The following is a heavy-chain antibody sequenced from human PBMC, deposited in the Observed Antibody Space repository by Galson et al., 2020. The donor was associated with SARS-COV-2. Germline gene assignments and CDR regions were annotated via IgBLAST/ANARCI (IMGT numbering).Heavy chain of an antibody. CDR1: GFSFGENG. V-gene: IGHV3-20*04. J-gene: IGHJ4*02. Sequence: GESLKISCAASGFSFGENGMSWVRQVPGKGLEWVSGINWNGEGTAYAASVKGRFTISRDNADNSLYLQMHSLRVDDTALYYCARVPHSEYGGNSGVAYFDYWGQGTLVTVSA. CDR3: ARVPHSEYGGNSGVAYFDY. CDR2: INWNGEGT. D-gene: IGHD2-21*02.